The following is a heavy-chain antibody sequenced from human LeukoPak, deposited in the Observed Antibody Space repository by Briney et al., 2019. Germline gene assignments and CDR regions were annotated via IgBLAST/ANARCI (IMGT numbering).Heavy chain of an antibody. CDR1: GDSVSSNSAA. CDR3: ARERVTMIVVDDAFDI. CDR2: TYYRSKWYN. Sequence: SQTLSLTCAISGDSVSSNSAAWNWIRQSPSRGLEWLGRTYYRSKWYNDYAVSVKSRITINPDTSKNQFSLKLSSVTAADTAVYYCARERVTMIVVDDAFDIWGQGTMVTVSS. J-gene: IGHJ3*02. D-gene: IGHD3-22*01. V-gene: IGHV6-1*01.